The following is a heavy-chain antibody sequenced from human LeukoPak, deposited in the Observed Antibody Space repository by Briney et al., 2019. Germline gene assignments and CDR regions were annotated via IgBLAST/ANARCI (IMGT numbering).Heavy chain of an antibody. CDR1: GTTFDKYS. V-gene: IGHV3-48*04. D-gene: IGHD5-12*01. CDR2: ISSGSNTR. CDR3: AREKYLPSGGYYYMDV. J-gene: IGHJ6*03. Sequence: GGSLRLPCVASGTTFDKYSMDWVRQAPGKGLEWVSYISSGSNTRLYAESVKGRFTVSRDNSNDSLFLQMNSLRAEDTAVYYCAREKYLPSGGYYYMDVWGKGTTVTVSS.